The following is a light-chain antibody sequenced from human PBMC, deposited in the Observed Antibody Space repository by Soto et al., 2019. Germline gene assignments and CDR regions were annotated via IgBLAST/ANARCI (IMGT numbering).Light chain of an antibody. CDR2: EAS. V-gene: IGKV1-5*03. CDR1: QTISSW. CDR3: QQYNSYSRT. J-gene: IGKJ2*01. Sequence: DIQMTQSPSTLSASVGDRVTITCRASQTISSWLAWYQQKPGRAPKLLIYEASSLESGVPSRFSGSGSGTDFTLTLSGLQPDDFATYSCQQYNSYSRTFGQGTKLEIK.